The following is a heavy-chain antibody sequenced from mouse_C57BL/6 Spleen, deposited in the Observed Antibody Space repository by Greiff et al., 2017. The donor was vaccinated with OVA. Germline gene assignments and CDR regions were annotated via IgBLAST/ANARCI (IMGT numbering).Heavy chain of an antibody. CDR1: GFTFSDYG. V-gene: IGHV5-17*01. Sequence: EVKLMESGGGLVKPGGSLKLSCAASGFTFSDYGMHWVRQAPEKGLEWVAYISSGSSTIYYADTVKGRFTISRDNAKNTLFLQMTSLRSEDTAMYYCASPFTTVVAPYWYFDVWGTGTTVTVSS. CDR2: ISSGSSTI. D-gene: IGHD1-1*01. CDR3: ASPFTTVVAPYWYFDV. J-gene: IGHJ1*03.